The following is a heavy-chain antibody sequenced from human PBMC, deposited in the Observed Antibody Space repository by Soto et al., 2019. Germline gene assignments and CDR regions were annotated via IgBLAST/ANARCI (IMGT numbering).Heavy chain of an antibody. CDR3: ARQIYDSDTGPNFQYYFDS. Sequence: GESLKISCKGSGYSFAGYWITWVRQKPGKGLEWMGRIDPSDSQTYYSPSFRGHVTISVTKSITTVFLQWSSLRASDTAMYYCARQIYDSDTGPNFQYYFDSWGQGPPVTVSS. CDR2: IDPSDSQT. J-gene: IGHJ4*02. D-gene: IGHD3-22*01. V-gene: IGHV5-10-1*01. CDR1: GYSFAGYW.